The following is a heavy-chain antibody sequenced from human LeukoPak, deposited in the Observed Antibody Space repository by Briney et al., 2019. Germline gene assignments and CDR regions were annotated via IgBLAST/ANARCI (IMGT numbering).Heavy chain of an antibody. D-gene: IGHD6-19*01. V-gene: IGHV3-23*01. CDR1: GFTFSSYW. Sequence: GGSLRLSCAASGFTFSSYWMSWVRQAPGKGLEWVSAISGSGGSTYYADSVKGRFTISRDNAKNSLYLQMNSLRAEDTAVYYCASREGAGFDIWGQGTMVTVSS. CDR2: ISGSGGST. CDR3: ASREGAGFDI. J-gene: IGHJ3*02.